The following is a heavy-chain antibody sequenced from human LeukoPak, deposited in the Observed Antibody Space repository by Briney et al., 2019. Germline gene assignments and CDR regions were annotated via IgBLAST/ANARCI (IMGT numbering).Heavy chain of an antibody. CDR2: INPNSGGT. V-gene: IGHV1-2*06. D-gene: IGHD1-26*01. CDR1: GYTFTGYY. CDR3: ARGDIVGAIVFDY. J-gene: IGHJ4*02. Sequence: ASVKVSCKASGYTFTGYYMHWVRQAPGQRLEWMGRINPNSGGTNYAQKFQGRVTMTRDTSISTAYMELSRLRSDDTAVYYCARGDIVGAIVFDYWGQGTLVTVSS.